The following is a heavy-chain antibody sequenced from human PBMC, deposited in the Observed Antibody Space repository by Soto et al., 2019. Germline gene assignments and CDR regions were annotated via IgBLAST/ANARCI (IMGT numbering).Heavy chain of an antibody. Sequence: SVKVSCKASGGTFSSYAISWVRQAPGQGLEWMGGIIPIFGTANYAQKFQGRVTITADESTSTAYMELSSLRSEDTAVYYCASSTNGKAYYYYGMDVWGQGTTVTVS. D-gene: IGHD2-8*01. J-gene: IGHJ6*02. CDR2: IIPIFGTA. CDR1: GGTFSSYA. CDR3: ASSTNGKAYYYYGMDV. V-gene: IGHV1-69*13.